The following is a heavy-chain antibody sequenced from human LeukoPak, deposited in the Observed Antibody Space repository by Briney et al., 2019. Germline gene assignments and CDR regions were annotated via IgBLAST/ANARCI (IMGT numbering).Heavy chain of an antibody. CDR1: GGTXSSYA. J-gene: IGHJ4*02. CDR2: IIPIFGTA. D-gene: IGHD5-18*01. CDR3: ARMGVDTAMVTDY. Sequence: SVKVSCKASGGTXSSYAISWVRQAPGQGLEWMGGIIPIFGTANYAQKFQGRVTITADESTSTAYMELSSLRSEDTAVYYCARMGVDTAMVTDYWGQGTLVTVSS. V-gene: IGHV1-69*13.